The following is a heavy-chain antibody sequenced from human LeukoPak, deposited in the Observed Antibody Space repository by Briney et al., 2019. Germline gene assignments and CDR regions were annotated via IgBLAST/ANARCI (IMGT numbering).Heavy chain of an antibody. CDR1: GFTFSSYG. CDR3: AKYPVGASFDY. D-gene: IGHD1-26*01. J-gene: IGHJ4*02. Sequence: GRSLRLSCAASGFTFSSYGMHWVRQAPGKGLEWVAVISYDGSNKYYADSVKGRFTISRDNSKNTLYLQMNSLRAENTAVYYCAKYPVGASFDYWGQGTLVTVSS. V-gene: IGHV3-30*18. CDR2: ISYDGSNK.